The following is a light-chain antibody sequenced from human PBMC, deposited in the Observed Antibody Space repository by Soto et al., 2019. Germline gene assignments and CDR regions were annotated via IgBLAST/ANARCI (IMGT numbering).Light chain of an antibody. J-gene: IGKJ3*01. Sequence: ETVLTQSPATLSLSPGERATLSCRASQSISSYLAWYQQKPGQAPRLLIYDASNMATGIPARFSGSGSGTDFTLTISGHEPEDFPVCYCQQSFTWPSFRPGTKVDI. CDR3: QQSFTWPS. V-gene: IGKV3-11*01. CDR2: DAS. CDR1: QSISSY.